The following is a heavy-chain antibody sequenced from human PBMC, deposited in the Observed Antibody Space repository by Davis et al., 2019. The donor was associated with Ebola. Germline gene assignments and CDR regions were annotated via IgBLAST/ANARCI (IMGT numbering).Heavy chain of an antibody. V-gene: IGHV3-30-3*01. D-gene: IGHD1-26*01. CDR1: GFTFSSYA. CDR3: ATDAWGGYDP. J-gene: IGHJ5*02. Sequence: GESLKISCAASGFTFSSYAMHWVRQAPGKGLEWVAVISYDGSNKYYADSVKGRFTMSRDNAKNSLHLEMNSLTVEDTAVYYCATDAWGGYDPWGQGTPVTVSS. CDR2: ISYDGSNK.